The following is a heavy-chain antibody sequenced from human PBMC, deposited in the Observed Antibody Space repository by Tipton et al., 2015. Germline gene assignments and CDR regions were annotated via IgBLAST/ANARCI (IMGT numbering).Heavy chain of an antibody. V-gene: IGHV4-31*03. CDR2: IFYTGST. J-gene: IGHJ4*02. Sequence: TLSLTCTVSGGAITSDGFYWSWIRQHPGKGLEWIGYIFYTGSTYYNPSLKSRATHSVDTSKNQFSLKLSSVTAADTAVYYCARDGYNSNYFDYWGQGTLVTVSS. CDR3: ARDGYNSNYFDY. CDR1: GGAITSDGFY. D-gene: IGHD5-24*01.